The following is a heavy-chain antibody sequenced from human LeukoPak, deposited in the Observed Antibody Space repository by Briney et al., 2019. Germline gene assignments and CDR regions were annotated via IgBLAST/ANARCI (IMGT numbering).Heavy chain of an antibody. V-gene: IGHV3-30*18. CDR3: AKVEGDY. J-gene: IGHJ4*02. CDR1: GFTFRSYG. Sequence: PGGSLRLSCAASGFTFRSYGMHWVRQAPGKGLEWVAAISYEGSNEYYADSVKGRFTISRDNSKNTLYLQMNSLRAEDTAVYYCAKVEGDYWGQGTLVTVSS. CDR2: ISYEGSNE.